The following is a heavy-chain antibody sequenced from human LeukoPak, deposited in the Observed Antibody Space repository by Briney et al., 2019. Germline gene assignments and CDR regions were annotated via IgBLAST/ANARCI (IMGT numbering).Heavy chain of an antibody. V-gene: IGHV3-74*01. J-gene: IGHJ3*02. CDR1: GFTFSSYW. D-gene: IGHD6-13*01. CDR2: INSDGSST. Sequence: GGSLRLSCAASGFTFSSYWMHWVRQAPGKGLVWVSRINSDGSSTSYADSVKGRFTISRDNAKNTLYLQMNSLRAEDTAVYYCAREPRIAAAGKGAFDIWGQGTMATVSS. CDR3: AREPRIAAAGKGAFDI.